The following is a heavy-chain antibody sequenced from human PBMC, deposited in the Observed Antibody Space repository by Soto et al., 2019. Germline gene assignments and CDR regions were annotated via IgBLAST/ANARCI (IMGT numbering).Heavy chain of an antibody. Sequence: QVQLQESGPGLVKPSQTLSLTCTVSGGSISSGGYYWSWIRQHPGKGLEWIGHIYYSGSTYYNPSLKSRVTISVDTSKNQFSLKLSSVTAADTAVYYCARDYCSGGSCYQDYWGQGTLVTVSS. CDR2: IYYSGST. D-gene: IGHD2-15*01. CDR3: ARDYCSGGSCYQDY. CDR1: GGSISSGGYY. J-gene: IGHJ4*02. V-gene: IGHV4-31*03.